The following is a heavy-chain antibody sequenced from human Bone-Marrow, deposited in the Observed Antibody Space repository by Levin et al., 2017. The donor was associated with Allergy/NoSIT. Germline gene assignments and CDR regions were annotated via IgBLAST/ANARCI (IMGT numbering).Heavy chain of an antibody. V-gene: IGHV3-23*01. CDR1: GFPFSNFA. D-gene: IGHD2-15*01. CDR3: VRVSSWRVFYTGVSGDV. Sequence: HTGGSLRLSCATSGFPFSNFAMTWVRQAPGKGLEWVASISGSSTLTFYADSVKGRFTISRDSSETTLHLEMNSLRAEDTATYYCVRVSSWRVFYTGVSGDVWGQGTLVTVSS. J-gene: IGHJ4*02. CDR2: ISGSSTLT.